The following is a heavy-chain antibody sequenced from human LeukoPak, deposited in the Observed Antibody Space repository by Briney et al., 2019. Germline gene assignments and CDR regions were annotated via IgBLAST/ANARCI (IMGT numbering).Heavy chain of an antibody. CDR1: GSTFSSYW. J-gene: IGHJ4*02. D-gene: IGHD3-10*01. CDR2: INFDGRST. CDR3: AKEVPGSYYFDY. Sequence: LSAAASGSTFSSYWIQWLRPPPGQGRVGSSCINFDGRSTTYAASVKGRFTISRDNAKNTLYLQMNSLRAEDTAVYYCAKEVPGSYYFDYWGQGTLATVST. V-gene: IGHV3-74*01.